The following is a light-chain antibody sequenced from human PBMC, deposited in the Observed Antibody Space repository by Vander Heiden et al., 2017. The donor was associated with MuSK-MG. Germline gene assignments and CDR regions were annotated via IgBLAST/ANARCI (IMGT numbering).Light chain of an antibody. V-gene: IGLV1-44*01. CDR3: ASWDDNLNARV. J-gene: IGLJ3*02. CDR1: SSHIWGNT. CDR2: SDN. Sequence: QSLLTHTASASGTPGQRVTISCSGSSSHIWGNTVNCYQQLPGRPPTLLTHSDNDRHSGVPDRYPGSKSGTSDSLTISGLQSDAGDDYYCASWDDNLNARVFGGGTKLTVL.